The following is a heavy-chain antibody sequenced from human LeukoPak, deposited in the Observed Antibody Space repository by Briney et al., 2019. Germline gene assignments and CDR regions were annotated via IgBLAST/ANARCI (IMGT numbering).Heavy chain of an antibody. Sequence: PSETLSLTCTVSGGSISSHYWSWIRQPPGKGLEWIAYIYDGGSTNYNPSLKSRVTISIDTSKNQFSLELRSVTAADTAVYYCARIGGAYNPFYCFYLDVWAKGTTVTVSS. V-gene: IGHV4-59*11. CDR2: IYDGGST. CDR3: ARIGGAYNPFYCFYLDV. D-gene: IGHD1-1*01. J-gene: IGHJ6*03. CDR1: GGSISSHY.